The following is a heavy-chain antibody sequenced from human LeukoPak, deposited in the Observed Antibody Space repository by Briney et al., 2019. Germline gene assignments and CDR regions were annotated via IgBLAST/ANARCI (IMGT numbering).Heavy chain of an antibody. J-gene: IGHJ4*02. CDR3: ARGLGSFLDY. Sequence: SETLSLTCAVYGGSFSGYYWSWIRQPPGKGLEWIGEINHSGSTDYNPSLKSRVTISVDTSKNQFSLKLSSVTAADTAVYYCARGLGSFLDYWGQGTLVTVSS. CDR2: INHSGST. CDR1: GGSFSGYY. V-gene: IGHV4-34*01. D-gene: IGHD1-26*01.